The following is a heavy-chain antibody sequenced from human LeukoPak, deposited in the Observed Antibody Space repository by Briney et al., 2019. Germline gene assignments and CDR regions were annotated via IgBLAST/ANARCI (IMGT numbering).Heavy chain of an antibody. J-gene: IGHJ4*02. D-gene: IGHD4-23*01. Sequence: PSETLSLTCTVSGGSISSGDYYWSWIRQPPGKGLDWIGYIYYSGSTYYNPSPKSRVTISVDTSKNQFSLKLSSVTAADTAVYYCARDLLNEGNHLDYWGQGTLVTVSS. CDR3: ARDLLNEGNHLDY. V-gene: IGHV4-30-4*01. CDR1: GGSISSGDYY. CDR2: IYYSGST.